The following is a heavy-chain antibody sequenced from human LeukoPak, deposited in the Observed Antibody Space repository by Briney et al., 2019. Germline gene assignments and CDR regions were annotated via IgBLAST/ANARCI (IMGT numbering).Heavy chain of an antibody. CDR1: GYTFTGYY. V-gene: IGHV1-18*04. CDR3: ARDYRYPLFSSGSYPMGFDY. Sequence: ASVKVSCKASGYTFTGYYMHWVRQAPGQGLEWMGWISAYNGNTNYAQKLQGRVTMTTDTSTSTAYMELRSLRSDDTAVYYCARDYRYPLFSSGSYPMGFDYWGQGTLVTVSS. D-gene: IGHD3-10*01. J-gene: IGHJ4*02. CDR2: ISAYNGNT.